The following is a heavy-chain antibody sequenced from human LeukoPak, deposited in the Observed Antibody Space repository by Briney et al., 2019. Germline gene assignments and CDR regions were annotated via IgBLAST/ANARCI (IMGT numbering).Heavy chain of an antibody. CDR2: ISSSSSYI. J-gene: IGHJ3*02. CDR3: AREGTLNGAGDGTFDI. D-gene: IGHD7-27*01. V-gene: IGHV3-21*01. CDR1: GFTFSSYS. Sequence: GGSLRLSCAASGFTFSSYSMNWVRQAPGKGLEWVSSISSSSSYIYYADSVKGRFTISRDDAKNSLYLQMNSLRAEDTAVYYCAREGTLNGAGDGTFDIWGQGTMVTVSS.